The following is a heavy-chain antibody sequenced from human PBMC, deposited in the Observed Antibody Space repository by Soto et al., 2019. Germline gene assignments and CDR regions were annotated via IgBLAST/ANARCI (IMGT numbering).Heavy chain of an antibody. Sequence: GGSLRLSCAASGFTFSDYYMSWIRQAPGKGLEWVSYISSSGSTIYYADSVKGRFTISRDNAKNSLYLQMNSLRAEDTAVYHCARALRRGGYFDWLSDFDYWGQGTLVTVSS. CDR1: GFTFSDYY. D-gene: IGHD3-9*01. J-gene: IGHJ4*02. CDR3: ARALRRGGYFDWLSDFDY. CDR2: ISSSGSTI. V-gene: IGHV3-11*01.